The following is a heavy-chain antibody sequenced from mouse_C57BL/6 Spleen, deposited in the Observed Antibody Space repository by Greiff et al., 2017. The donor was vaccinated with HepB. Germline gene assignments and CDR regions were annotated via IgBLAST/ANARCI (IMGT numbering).Heavy chain of an antibody. Sequence: EVKLVESGGGLVKPGGSLKLSCAASRFTFSDYGMHWVRQAPEKGLEWVAYISSGSSTIYYADTVKGRFTISRDNAKNTLFLQMTSLRSEDTAMYYCARGIYYYGPYAMDYWGQGTSVTVSS. V-gene: IGHV5-17*01. CDR1: RFTFSDYG. J-gene: IGHJ4*01. CDR2: ISSGSSTI. D-gene: IGHD1-1*01. CDR3: ARGIYYYGPYAMDY.